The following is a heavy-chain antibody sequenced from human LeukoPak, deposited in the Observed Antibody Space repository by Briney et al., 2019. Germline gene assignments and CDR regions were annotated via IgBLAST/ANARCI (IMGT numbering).Heavy chain of an antibody. CDR2: ISSSSSYI. Sequence: PGVSLRLSCAASGFTFSSYSMNWVRQAPGKGLEWVSSISSSSSYIYYADSVKGRFTISRDNAKNSLYLQMNSLRAEDTAVYYCARVSYSYGYAVDYWGQGTLVTVSS. CDR1: GFTFSSYS. CDR3: ARVSYSYGYAVDY. D-gene: IGHD5-18*01. J-gene: IGHJ4*02. V-gene: IGHV3-21*01.